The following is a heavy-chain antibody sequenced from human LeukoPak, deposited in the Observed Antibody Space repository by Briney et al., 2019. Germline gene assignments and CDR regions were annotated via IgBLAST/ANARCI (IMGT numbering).Heavy chain of an antibody. Sequence: GGSLRLSCAASGFTFSSYSMNWVRQAPGEGLEWVSSISSSSSYIYYADSVKGRFTISRDNAKNSLYLQMNSLRAEDTAVYYCASGIAAAGTMGNYWGQGTLVTVSS. D-gene: IGHD6-13*01. CDR2: ISSSSSYI. J-gene: IGHJ4*02. CDR1: GFTFSSYS. CDR3: ASGIAAAGTMGNY. V-gene: IGHV3-21*01.